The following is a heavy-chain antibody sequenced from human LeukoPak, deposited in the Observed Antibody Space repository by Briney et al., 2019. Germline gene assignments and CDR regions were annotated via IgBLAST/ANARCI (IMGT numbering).Heavy chain of an antibody. V-gene: IGHV3-23*01. Sequence: GGSLRLSCAASGFTFSSYAMSWVRQAPGKGLEWVSAISGSGGSTYYADSAKGRFTISRDNSKSSVFLQMSSLRSEDTAVFYCARVIVGYYGMDVWGQGTTVTVSS. CDR3: ARVIVGYYGMDV. CDR2: ISGSGGST. CDR1: GFTFSSYA. D-gene: IGHD1-26*01. J-gene: IGHJ6*02.